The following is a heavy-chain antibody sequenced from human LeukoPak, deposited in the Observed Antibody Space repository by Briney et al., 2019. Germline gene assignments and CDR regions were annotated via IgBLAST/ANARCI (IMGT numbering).Heavy chain of an antibody. CDR2: FYHSGST. CDR1: GYSISSGYY. CDR3: TRDSGTTGVVKFDP. J-gene: IGHJ5*02. V-gene: IGHV4-38-2*02. D-gene: IGHD4-23*01. Sequence: PSETLSLTCTVSGYSISSGYYWGWIRQPPGKGLEWIGSFYHSGSTYYNPSLKSRITISMDTSKNQFSLRLTSVTAADTAVYYCTRDSGTTGVVKFDPWGQGILVTVSS.